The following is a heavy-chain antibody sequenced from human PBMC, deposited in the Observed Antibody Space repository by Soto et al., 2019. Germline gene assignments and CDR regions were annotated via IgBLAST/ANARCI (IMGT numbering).Heavy chain of an antibody. D-gene: IGHD4-17*01. Sequence: EVQLLESGGGLVQPGGSLRLSCAASGFTFSSYAMSWVRQAPGKGREWVSAISGSGGSTYYADSVKGRFTISRDNSKNTLYLQMNSLRAEDTAVYYCAKDVYGRDYGGPEGAFDIWGQGTMVTVSS. CDR3: AKDVYGRDYGGPEGAFDI. V-gene: IGHV3-23*01. CDR2: ISGSGGST. CDR1: GFTFSSYA. J-gene: IGHJ3*02.